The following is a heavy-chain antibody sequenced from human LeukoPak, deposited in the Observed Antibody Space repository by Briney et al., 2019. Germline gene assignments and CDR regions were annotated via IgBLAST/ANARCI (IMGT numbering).Heavy chain of an antibody. CDR3: ATQWLVRPYFDY. CDR2: ISGSGGST. D-gene: IGHD6-19*01. CDR1: GFTFSSYA. V-gene: IGHV3-23*01. J-gene: IGHJ4*02. Sequence: GGSLRLSCAASGFTFSSYAMSWVRQAPGKGLEWVSAISGSGGSTYYADSVKGRFTISRANSKNTLYLQMNSLRAEDTAVYYCATQWLVRPYFDYWGQGTLVTVSS.